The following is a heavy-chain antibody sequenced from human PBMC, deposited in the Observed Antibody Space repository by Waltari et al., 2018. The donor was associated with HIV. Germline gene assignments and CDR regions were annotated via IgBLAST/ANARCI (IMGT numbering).Heavy chain of an antibody. V-gene: IGHV3-48*04. CDR3: ARGQGSGHGVDY. CDR1: GFTFSSYS. J-gene: IGHJ4*02. D-gene: IGHD2-15*01. CDR2: IRRSSSTI. Sequence: EVQLVESGGGSVQPGGSLRLSCAASGFTFSSYSMNWVRQAPGKGLEWVSYIRRSSSTIYYADSVKGRFTIARDNAKNSLYLQMNSLRAEDTAVYYCARGQGSGHGVDYWGQGTLVTVSS.